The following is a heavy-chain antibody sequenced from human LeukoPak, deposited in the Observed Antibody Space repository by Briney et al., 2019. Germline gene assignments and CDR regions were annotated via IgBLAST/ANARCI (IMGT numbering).Heavy chain of an antibody. CDR2: IYPGDSDT. V-gene: IGHV5-51*01. Sequence: GESLKISCKASGYTFTNYWIGWVRQMPGKGLEWMGIIYPGDSDTRYSPSFRGQVIISADKSIRTAYLQWTSLKASDTAMYYCARRVGTQYYFDYWGQGTLVTVSS. CDR3: ARRVGTQYYFDY. J-gene: IGHJ4*02. D-gene: IGHD7-27*01. CDR1: GYTFTNYW.